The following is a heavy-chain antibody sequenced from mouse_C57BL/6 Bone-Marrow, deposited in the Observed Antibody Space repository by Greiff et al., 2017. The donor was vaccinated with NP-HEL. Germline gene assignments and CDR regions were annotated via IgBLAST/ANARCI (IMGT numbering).Heavy chain of an antibody. CDR2: IDPSDSYT. CDR1: GYTFTSYW. Sequence: KQSCKASGYTFTSYWMQWVKQRPGQGLEWIGEIDPSDSYTNYNHKFKGKATLTVDTSSSTAYMQLSSLTSEDSAVYYCASYYYGSSPYYYAMDYWGQGTSVTVSS. J-gene: IGHJ4*01. V-gene: IGHV1-50*01. D-gene: IGHD1-1*01. CDR3: ASYYYGSSPYYYAMDY.